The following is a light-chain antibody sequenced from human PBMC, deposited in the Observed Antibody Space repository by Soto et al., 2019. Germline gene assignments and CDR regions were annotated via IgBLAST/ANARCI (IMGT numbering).Light chain of an antibody. CDR3: CLYGGSNNDVV. V-gene: IGLV2-23*02. CDR1: SSDVGKYTF. J-gene: IGLJ2*01. Sequence: QSVLTQPASVSGAPGQSITISCTGTSSDVGKYTFVSWYGQHPGKAPKLIIFEVNKRPSGVSNRFSGSKSGNTASLTISGLQAEDEANYYCCLYGGSNNDVVFGGGTKVTVL. CDR2: EVN.